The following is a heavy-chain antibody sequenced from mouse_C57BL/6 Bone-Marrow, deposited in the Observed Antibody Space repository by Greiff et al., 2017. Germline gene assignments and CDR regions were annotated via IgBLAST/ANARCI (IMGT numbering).Heavy chain of an antibody. V-gene: IGHV1-59*01. CDR3: ARAGYDCDGFYAMDY. CDR1: GYTFTSYW. CDR2: IDPSDSYT. D-gene: IGHD2-4*01. J-gene: IGHJ4*01. Sequence: QVQLQQPGAELVRPGTSVKLSCKASGYTFTSYWMHWVKQRPGQGLEWIGVIDPSDSYTNYNQKFKGKATLTVDTSSRTAYMQLSSLTAEDAAVYYGARAGYDCDGFYAMDYWGQGTAVTVSS.